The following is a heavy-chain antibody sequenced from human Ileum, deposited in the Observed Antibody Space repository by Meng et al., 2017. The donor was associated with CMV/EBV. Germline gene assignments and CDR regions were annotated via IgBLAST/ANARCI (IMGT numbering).Heavy chain of an antibody. Sequence: VSGGSISRANWWTWVRQTPGKGLEWIGEVYRGGNAMYDPALQSRLTISVDDSTNQVSLRLRSVTAADTAIYYCTTGSAYSPPGQFHQWGQGTLVTVSS. CDR1: GGSISRANW. CDR2: VYRGGNA. CDR3: TTGSAYSPPGQFHQ. D-gene: IGHD3-22*01. J-gene: IGHJ4*02. V-gene: IGHV4-4*02.